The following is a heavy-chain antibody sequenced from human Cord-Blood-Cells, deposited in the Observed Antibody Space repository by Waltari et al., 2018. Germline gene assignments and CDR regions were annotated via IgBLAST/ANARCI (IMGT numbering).Heavy chain of an antibody. V-gene: IGHV3-53*01. CDR2: IYSGGST. CDR3: AREKSETAAVKGAFDI. CDR1: GFTVRSNY. D-gene: IGHD6-13*01. Sequence: EVQLVESGGGLIQPGGSLRLSCAASGFTVRSNYMSWVRQAPGKGLGWVSVIYSGGSTDYADSVKGRFTISRDNSKNTLYLQMNSLRAEDTAVYYCAREKSETAAVKGAFDIWGQGKMVTVSS. J-gene: IGHJ3*02.